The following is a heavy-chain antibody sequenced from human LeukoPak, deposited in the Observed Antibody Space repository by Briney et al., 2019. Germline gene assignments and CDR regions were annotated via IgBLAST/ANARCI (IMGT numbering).Heavy chain of an antibody. Sequence: GASVRVSCKASGYTFTGYSVHWARQAPGQGLEWMGWINPNSGGTDYAQNFQGRVTMTRDASISTAYMQMNSLRSDDTAVYYCARGSSGHYYVFDYWDQGTLVTVSS. J-gene: IGHJ4*02. V-gene: IGHV1-2*02. CDR2: INPNSGGT. CDR1: GYTFTGYS. CDR3: ARGSSGHYYVFDY. D-gene: IGHD3-22*01.